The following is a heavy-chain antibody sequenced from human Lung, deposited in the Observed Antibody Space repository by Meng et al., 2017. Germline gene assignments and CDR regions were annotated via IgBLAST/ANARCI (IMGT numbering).Heavy chain of an antibody. CDR3: ARGPTTMAHDFDY. CDR2: INHSGST. J-gene: IGHJ4*02. V-gene: IGHV4-34*01. D-gene: IGHD4-11*01. Sequence: QPAGAGFVNASEHFSPTCLASGGSVSDYFWSWIRPPPGKGLEWIGEINHSGSTNYNPSLESRATISVDTSQNNLSLKLSSVTAADSAVYYCARGPTTMAHDFDYWGQGTLVTVSS. CDR1: GGSVSDYF.